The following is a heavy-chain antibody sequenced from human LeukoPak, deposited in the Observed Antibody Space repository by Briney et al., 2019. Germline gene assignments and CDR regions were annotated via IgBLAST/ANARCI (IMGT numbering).Heavy chain of an antibody. CDR1: VVTFSSYA. CDR3: AKVRGFGYCSSTSCYGAWFDP. Sequence: GGALRLSCAASVVTFSSYAMSWVRQAPGKGLEWVSAIIGSGGSTYYADSVKGRFTISTYNSKNTLYLQMNSLRDEDTAVYYCAKVRGFGYCSSTSCYGAWFDPWGQGTLVTVSS. D-gene: IGHD2-2*03. V-gene: IGHV3-23*01. J-gene: IGHJ5*02. CDR2: IIGSGGST.